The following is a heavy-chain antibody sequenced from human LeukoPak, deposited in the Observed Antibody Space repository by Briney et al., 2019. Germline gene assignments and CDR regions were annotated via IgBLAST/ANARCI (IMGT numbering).Heavy chain of an antibody. CDR1: GGSISSSSYY. D-gene: IGHD1-26*01. CDR3: ARDPSVSGSYLLVIGAFDI. J-gene: IGHJ3*02. CDR2: IYYSGST. V-gene: IGHV4-39*07. Sequence: SETLSLTCTVSGGSISSSSYYWGWIRQPPGKGLEWIGSIYYSGSTYYNPSLKSRVTISVDTSKNQFSLKLSSVTAADTAVYYCARDPSVSGSYLLVIGAFDIWGQGTMVTVSS.